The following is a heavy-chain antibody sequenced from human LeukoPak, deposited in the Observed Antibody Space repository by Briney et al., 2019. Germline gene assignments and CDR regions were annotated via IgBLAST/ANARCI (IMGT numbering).Heavy chain of an antibody. D-gene: IGHD3-10*01. CDR3: VRDGSGSVEFDY. CDR2: IKEDGRKT. V-gene: IGHV3-7*01. CDR1: GFTLSGYW. Sequence: GGSLRVSCAASGFTLSGYWMNWVRQAPGRGLEWVANIKEDGRKTYYADSLKGRFTISRDNAENSLYVQMYSLRVEDTAVYYCVRDGSGSVEFDYWGQGTLVTVSS. J-gene: IGHJ4*02.